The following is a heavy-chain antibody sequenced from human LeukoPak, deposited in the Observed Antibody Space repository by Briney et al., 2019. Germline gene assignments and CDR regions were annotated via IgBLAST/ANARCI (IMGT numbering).Heavy chain of an antibody. CDR2: IRSKAYGGTT. CDR1: GFTFGDYA. J-gene: IGHJ5*02. CDR3: TRSGGSGYYSHWFDA. Sequence: GGSLRLSCTASGFTFGDYAMSWFREAPGKGLEWVGFIRSKAYGGTTEYAASVKGRFTISRDDSKSIAYLQMNSLKTEDTAVYYCTRSGGSGYYSHWFDAWGQGTLVTVSS. D-gene: IGHD3-22*01. V-gene: IGHV3-49*03.